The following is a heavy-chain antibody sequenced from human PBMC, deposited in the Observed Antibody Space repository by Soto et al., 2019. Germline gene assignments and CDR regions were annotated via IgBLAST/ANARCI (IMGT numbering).Heavy chain of an antibody. CDR2: IWYDGSNK. CDR1: GFTFSSYG. D-gene: IGHD3-9*01. CDR3: ASLSGFLTGYFI. Sequence: GGSLRLSCAASGFTFSSYGMHWVRQAPGKGLEWVAVIWYDGSNKYYADSVKGRFTISRDNSKNTLYLQMNSLRAEDTAVYYCASLSGFLTGYFIWGQGTMVTVSS. J-gene: IGHJ3*02. V-gene: IGHV3-33*01.